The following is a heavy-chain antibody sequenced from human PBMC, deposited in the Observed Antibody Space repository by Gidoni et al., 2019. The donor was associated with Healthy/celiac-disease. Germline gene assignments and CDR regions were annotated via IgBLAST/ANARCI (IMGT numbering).Heavy chain of an antibody. V-gene: IGHV3-53*01. Sequence: EVQLVESGGGLIQPGGSLRLSCAASRFTVSSNYMSWVRQAPGKGLEWVSVIYSGGSTYYADSVKVRFTISRDNSKNTLDLKMNSLRAEDTAVYYCARRSWGSGLDYWGQGTLVTVSS. CDR3: ARRSWGSGLDY. CDR2: IYSGGST. J-gene: IGHJ4*02. CDR1: RFTVSSNY. D-gene: IGHD7-27*01.